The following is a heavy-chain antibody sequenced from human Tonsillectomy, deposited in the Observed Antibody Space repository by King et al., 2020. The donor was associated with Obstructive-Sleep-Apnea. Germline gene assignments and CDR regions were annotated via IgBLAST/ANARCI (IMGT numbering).Heavy chain of an antibody. CDR1: GYTFTNYY. CDR3: ARGCLVAASFDY. Sequence: QLVQSGAEVKEPGASVKVSCKASGYTFTNYYMHWVRQAPGQGLEWMGMINPNGGSTSCAQKCQGRVTMTRDTSTSTVYMELSSLRSEDTAVYYCARGCLVAASFDYWGRGTLHTVPS. J-gene: IGHJ4*02. D-gene: IGHD2-15*01. CDR2: INPNGGST. V-gene: IGHV1-46*01.